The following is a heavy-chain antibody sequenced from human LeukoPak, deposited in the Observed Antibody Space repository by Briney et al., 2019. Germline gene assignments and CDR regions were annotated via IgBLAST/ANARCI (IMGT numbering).Heavy chain of an antibody. J-gene: IGHJ5*02. D-gene: IGHD2-2*01. CDR3: ARGGCSSTSCSSYDWFDP. CDR2: INDSGST. Sequence: SETLSLTCAVYGGSFSGYYWSWIRQPPGKGLEWIGEINDSGSTNYNPSLKSRVTISVDTSKNQFSLKLSSVTAADTAVYYCARGGCSSTSCSSYDWFDPWGQGTLVTVSS. V-gene: IGHV4-34*01. CDR1: GGSFSGYY.